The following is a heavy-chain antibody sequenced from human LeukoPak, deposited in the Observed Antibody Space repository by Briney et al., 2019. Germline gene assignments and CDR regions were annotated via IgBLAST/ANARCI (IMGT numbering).Heavy chain of an antibody. V-gene: IGHV3-48*03. CDR1: GFTFSSYE. Sequence: PGGSLRLSCAASGFTFSSYEMNWVRQAPGKGLEWVSYISSSGSNIYYADSVKGRFTISRDNAKNSLYLQMNSLRAEDTAVYYCARQVRDFWSGHRGDYFDYWGQGTLVTVSS. J-gene: IGHJ4*02. CDR2: ISSSGSNI. CDR3: ARQVRDFWSGHRGDYFDY. D-gene: IGHD3-3*01.